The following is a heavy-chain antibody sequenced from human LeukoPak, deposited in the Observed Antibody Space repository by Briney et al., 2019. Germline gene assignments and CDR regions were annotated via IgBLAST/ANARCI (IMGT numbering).Heavy chain of an antibody. CDR3: ARGGNYGDYEYYYGMDV. CDR1: GYTFTGYY. Sequence: ASVKVSCKASGYTFTGYYMHWVRQAPGQGLEWMGWINPNSGGTNYAQKFQGWVNMTRDTSISTAYMELSRLRSDDTAVYYCARGGNYGDYEYYYGMDVWGKGTTVTVSS. D-gene: IGHD4-17*01. J-gene: IGHJ6*04. CDR2: INPNSGGT. V-gene: IGHV1-2*04.